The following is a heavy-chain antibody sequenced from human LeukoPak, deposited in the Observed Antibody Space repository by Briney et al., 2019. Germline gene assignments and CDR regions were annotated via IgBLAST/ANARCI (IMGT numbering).Heavy chain of an antibody. J-gene: IGHJ6*02. CDR2: IDPDGTTT. CDR3: TRVQAGRAGLMDV. D-gene: IGHD6-13*01. CDR1: GFTLSGYW. Sequence: GGSLRLSCAASGFTLSGYWMHWVRQDPGEGLVWVSRIDPDGTTTNYADSVKGRFTTSRDNAKNTLYLQMNSLRAEDTALYYCTRVQAGRAGLMDVWGRGTTVTVSS. V-gene: IGHV3-74*01.